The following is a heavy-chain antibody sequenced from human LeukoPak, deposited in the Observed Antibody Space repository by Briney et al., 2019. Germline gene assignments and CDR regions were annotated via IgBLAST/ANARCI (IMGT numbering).Heavy chain of an antibody. V-gene: IGHV1-8*01. Sequence: ASVKVPCKASGYTFTSYDINWVRQATGQGLEWMGWMNPNSGNTGYAQKFQGRVTMTRNTSISTAYMELSSLRSEDTAVYYCARVPVAPAGNWFDPWGQGTLVTVSS. CDR1: GYTFTSYD. J-gene: IGHJ5*02. CDR3: ARVPVAPAGNWFDP. D-gene: IGHD4-23*01. CDR2: MNPNSGNT.